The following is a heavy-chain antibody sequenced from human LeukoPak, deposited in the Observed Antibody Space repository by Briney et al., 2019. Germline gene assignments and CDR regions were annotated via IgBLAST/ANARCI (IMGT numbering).Heavy chain of an antibody. CDR1: GGSISSYY. Sequence: KPSETLSLTCTVSGGSISSYYWSWIRQPAGKGLEWIGRIYASGSTNYNPSLKSRVTMSVDTSKNQFSLKLTSVAAADTAVYYCARVYSSSSGKNTFDIWGQGTMVTVSS. J-gene: IGHJ3*02. V-gene: IGHV4-4*07. CDR3: ARVYSSSSGKNTFDI. CDR2: IYASGST. D-gene: IGHD6-6*01.